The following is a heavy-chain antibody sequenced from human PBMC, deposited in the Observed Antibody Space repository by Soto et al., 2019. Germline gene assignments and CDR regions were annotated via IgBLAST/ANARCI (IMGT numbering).Heavy chain of an antibody. CDR3: ARVMGVNGTWPDY. Sequence: SVNVSCKASVSTFTSYELSGVRQAPGQGLEWMGWVSAYNGNTNYAQKLKGRVTMTTDTSTSTAYMEMRSLRSDDTAVYYWARVMGVNGTWPDYWGQGTLVTASS. CDR1: VSTFTSYE. D-gene: IGHD2-8*01. V-gene: IGHV1-18*04. CDR2: VSAYNGNT. J-gene: IGHJ4*02.